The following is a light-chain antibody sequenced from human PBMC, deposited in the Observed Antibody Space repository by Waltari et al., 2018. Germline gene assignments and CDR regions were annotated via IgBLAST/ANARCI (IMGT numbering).Light chain of an antibody. CDR2: GAS. V-gene: IGKV3-20*01. Sequence: EIVLTQSPGTLSLSPGERATLSLAWYQQKPGQAPRLLIYGASTRAPGIPDRFSGGGSGTDFSLTISRLEPEDFAVYHCQHYVRLPVTFGQGTKVEIK. J-gene: IGKJ1*01. CDR3: QHYVRLPVT.